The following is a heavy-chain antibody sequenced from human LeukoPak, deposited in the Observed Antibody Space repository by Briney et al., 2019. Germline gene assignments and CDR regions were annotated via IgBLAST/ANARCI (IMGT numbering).Heavy chain of an antibody. D-gene: IGHD3-22*01. Sequence: PSETLSLTCTVSGGSISSSSYYWGWIRQPPGKGLEWIGSIYYSGSTYYNPSLKSRVTISVDTSKNQFSLKLSSVTAADTAVYYCARQLRYCDSSGYYILAFDIWGQGTMVTVSS. CDR2: IYYSGST. J-gene: IGHJ3*02. CDR3: ARQLRYCDSSGYYILAFDI. V-gene: IGHV4-39*01. CDR1: GGSISSSSYY.